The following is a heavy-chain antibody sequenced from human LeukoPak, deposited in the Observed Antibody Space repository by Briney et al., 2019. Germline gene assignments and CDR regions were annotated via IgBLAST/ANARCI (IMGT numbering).Heavy chain of an antibody. CDR2: GGPSGRRR. CDR1: GYTFTDHY. V-gene: IGHV1-46*01. D-gene: IGHD3-10*01. CDR3: ARDAITMVRGVMGSESYDIFDI. J-gene: IGHJ3*02. Sequence: ASGKVSCKASGYTFTDHYVHGVRQARGQGLEGRGRGGPSGRRRDYAQNFKGRLTMTRDTSTSTVYMELSSLRSDDTAVYYCARDAITMVRGVMGSESYDIFDIWGQGTLVTVSS.